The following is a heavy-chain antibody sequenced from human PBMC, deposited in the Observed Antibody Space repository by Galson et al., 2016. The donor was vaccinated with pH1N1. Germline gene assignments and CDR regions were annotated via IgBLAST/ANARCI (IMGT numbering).Heavy chain of an antibody. D-gene: IGHD1-26*01. CDR2: ISWNNGSM. J-gene: IGHJ4*02. V-gene: IGHV3-9*01. CDR3: AKVGGFYYGTFDY. CDR1: GFTFSSYA. Sequence: SLRLSCAASGFTFSSYAMIWVRQAPGKGLEWVSGISWNNGSMDYADSVKGRFTISRDNAKNSLFLQMNSLRAEDTALYYCAKVGGFYYGTFDYWGQGTLVTVSS.